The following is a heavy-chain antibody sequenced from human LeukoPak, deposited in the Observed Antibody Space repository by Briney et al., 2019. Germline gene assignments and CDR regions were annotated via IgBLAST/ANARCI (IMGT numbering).Heavy chain of an antibody. CDR2: INYDGTTT. CDR1: GFNFSSYW. D-gene: IGHD5-12*01. J-gene: IGHJ4*02. CDR3: GRGRLRGYSGYVIDY. Sequence: GVSLRLSCAASGFNFSSYWMHWVRQAPGKGLVWISRINYDGTTTSYADSVKGRFTISRDNAKNTLYLQMNSLRAEDTAAFYCGRGRLRGYSGYVIDYWGQGTPITVSS. V-gene: IGHV3-74*01.